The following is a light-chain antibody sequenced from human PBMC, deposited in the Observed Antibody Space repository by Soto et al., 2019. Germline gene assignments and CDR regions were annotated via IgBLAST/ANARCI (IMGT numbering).Light chain of an antibody. CDR2: DAH. Sequence: DIQMTQSPSSLSASVGDRVTITCQASQGISNYLNWYQQKPGKAPKLLIYDAHSLETGVPSRFSGGGSGTHFTFTISSLQPEDIATYYCQQYDNLPYTFGRGTKVDIK. J-gene: IGKJ2*01. CDR3: QQYDNLPYT. V-gene: IGKV1-33*01. CDR1: QGISNY.